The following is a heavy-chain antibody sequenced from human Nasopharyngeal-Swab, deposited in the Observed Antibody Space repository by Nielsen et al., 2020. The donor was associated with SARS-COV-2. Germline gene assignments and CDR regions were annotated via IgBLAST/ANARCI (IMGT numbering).Heavy chain of an antibody. CDR1: GFTFSSYS. Sequence: GGSLRLSCSASGFTFSSYSMNCVRQAPGKGLEWVSSISSSSSYIYYADSVKGRFTISRDNAKNSLYLQMNSLRAEDTAVYYCARAEGRSSSWPYYYYYGMDVWGQGTTVTVSS. CDR2: ISSSSSYI. V-gene: IGHV3-21*01. CDR3: ARAEGRSSSWPYYYYYGMDV. J-gene: IGHJ6*02. D-gene: IGHD6-13*01.